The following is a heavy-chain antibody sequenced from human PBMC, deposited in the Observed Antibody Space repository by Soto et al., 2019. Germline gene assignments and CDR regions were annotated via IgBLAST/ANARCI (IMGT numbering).Heavy chain of an antibody. V-gene: IGHV4-59*08. CDR1: GGSISSYY. CDR2: IYYSGST. CDR3: ARLPDY. J-gene: IGHJ4*02. Sequence: SETLSLTCTVSGGSISSYYWSWIRQPPGKGLEWIGYIYYSGSTNYNPSLKSRVTISVDTPKNQVSLKLSSVTAAATAVYYCARLPDYWGQGTLVTVSS.